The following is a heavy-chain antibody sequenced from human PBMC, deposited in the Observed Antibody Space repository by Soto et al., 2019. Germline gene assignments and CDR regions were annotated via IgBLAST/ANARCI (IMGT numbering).Heavy chain of an antibody. CDR1: GYTLTELS. CDR2: FDPEDGET. V-gene: IGHV1-24*01. J-gene: IGHJ5*02. D-gene: IGHD3-3*01. Sequence: ASVKVSCKVSGYTLTELSMHWVRQAPGKGLEWMGGFDPEDGETIYAQKFQGRVTMTEDTSTDTAYMELSSLRSEDTAVYYCARVLSHYDFWSGYYRWFDPWGQGTLVTVSS. CDR3: ARVLSHYDFWSGYYRWFDP.